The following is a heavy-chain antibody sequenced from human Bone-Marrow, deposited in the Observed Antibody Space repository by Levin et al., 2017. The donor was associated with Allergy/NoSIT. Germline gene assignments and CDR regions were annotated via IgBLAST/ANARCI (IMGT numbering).Heavy chain of an antibody. CDR1: GGTFSSYA. CDR2: IIPIFGTA. CDR3: ARGHGYYYDSSGYRYAFDI. Sequence: SVKVSCKASGGTFSSYAISWVRQAPGQGLEWMGGIIPIFGTANYAQKFQGRVTITADESTSTAYMELSSLRSEDTAVYYCARGHGYYYDSSGYRYAFDIWGQGTMVTVSS. V-gene: IGHV1-69*13. D-gene: IGHD3-22*01. J-gene: IGHJ3*02.